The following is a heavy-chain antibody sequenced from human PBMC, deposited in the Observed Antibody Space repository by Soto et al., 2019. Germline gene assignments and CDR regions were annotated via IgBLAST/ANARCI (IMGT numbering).Heavy chain of an antibody. Sequence: SVKVSCKASGGTFSSYAISWVRQAPGQGLEWMGGIIPIFGTANYAQKFQGRVTITADESTSTAYMELSSLRSEDTAVYYCARDREFVSASYRADRYYFDYWGQEPLVPVSP. V-gene: IGHV1-69*13. CDR2: IIPIFGTA. CDR3: ARDREFVSASYRADRYYFDY. CDR1: GGTFSSYA. J-gene: IGHJ4*02. D-gene: IGHD3-10*01.